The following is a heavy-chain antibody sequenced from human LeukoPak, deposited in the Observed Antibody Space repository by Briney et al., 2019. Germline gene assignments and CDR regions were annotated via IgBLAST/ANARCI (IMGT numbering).Heavy chain of an antibody. D-gene: IGHD5-24*01. Sequence: GASVKVSCKASGYTFTGYYMHWVRQAPGQGLEWMGWINPNSGGTNYAQKFQGRVTMTTDTSTSTAYMELRSLRSDDTAVYYCAREASRWLQFWDYWGQGTLVTVSS. V-gene: IGHV1-2*02. CDR3: AREASRWLQFWDY. J-gene: IGHJ4*02. CDR2: INPNSGGT. CDR1: GYTFTGYY.